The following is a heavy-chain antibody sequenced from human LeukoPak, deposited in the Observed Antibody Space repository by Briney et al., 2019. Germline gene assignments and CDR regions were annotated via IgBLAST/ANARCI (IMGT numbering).Heavy chain of an antibody. CDR1: GFTFTSSA. Sequence: SVKVSCKASGFTFTSSAMQWVRQARGQRLEWIGWIVVGSGNTNYAQKFQERVTITRDMSTSTAYMELSSLRSEDTAVYYCAVASPFRGVMRTRWFDLWGQGTLVTVSS. CDR3: AVASPFRGVMRTRWFDL. J-gene: IGHJ5*02. D-gene: IGHD3-10*01. CDR2: IVVGSGNT. V-gene: IGHV1-58*02.